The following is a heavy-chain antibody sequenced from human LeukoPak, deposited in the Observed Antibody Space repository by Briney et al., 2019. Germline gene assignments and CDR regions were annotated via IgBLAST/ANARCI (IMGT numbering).Heavy chain of an antibody. V-gene: IGHV3-74*01. J-gene: IGHJ4*02. D-gene: IGHD2-15*01. Sequence: GGSLRLTCAASGFTFSRYWMHWVRQTPGKGLVWVSHINSDGSRTRYADSVKGRFTISGDNAKNTLDLQMSSLRAEDTAVYYCTRVDCSGGSCYFDYWGQGTLVTVSS. CDR1: GFTFSRYW. CDR2: INSDGSRT. CDR3: TRVDCSGGSCYFDY.